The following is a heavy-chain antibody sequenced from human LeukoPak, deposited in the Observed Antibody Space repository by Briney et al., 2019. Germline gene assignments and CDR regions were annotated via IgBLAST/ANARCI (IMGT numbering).Heavy chain of an antibody. V-gene: IGHV1-8*01. J-gene: IGHJ5*02. CDR3: ARGGILTGHVWFDP. D-gene: IGHD3-9*01. CDR2: MNPNSGDT. CDR1: GYTFTSYD. Sequence: ASVKVSCKASGYTFTSYDINWVRQATGQGLEWMGWMNPNSGDTGYAQKFQGRVTMTRNTSISTAYMELSSLRSEDTAVYYCARGGILTGHVWFDPWGQGTLVTVSS.